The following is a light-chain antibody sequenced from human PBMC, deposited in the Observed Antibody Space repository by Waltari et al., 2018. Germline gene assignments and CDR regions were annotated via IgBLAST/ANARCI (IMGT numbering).Light chain of an antibody. CDR3: LFYLGGGIWV. V-gene: IGLV8-61*01. CDR1: SGSVSRSRY. CDR2: QTS. J-gene: IGLJ3*02. Sequence: TVVTQEPSVSVSPGGTVPLTCGLNSGSVSRSRYPAGYRQTPGPPPPSVIYQTSTLAFGIPPRFFCSSLENSAALTIAQAQADDECDYFCLFYLGGGIWVFGGGTKLTV.